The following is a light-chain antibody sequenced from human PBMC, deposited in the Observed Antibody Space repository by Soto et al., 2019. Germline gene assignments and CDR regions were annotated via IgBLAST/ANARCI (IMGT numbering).Light chain of an antibody. Sequence: EIVMTQSPATLSVSPGGRATLSCRASQSISDTLAWYQQKPGQAPRLLIYGASTRAPGFPARFSGSGSGTDFTLTISRLEPEDFVVYYCQQYGSSGTFGQGTKVDIK. CDR3: QQYGSSGT. J-gene: IGKJ1*01. V-gene: IGKV3-15*01. CDR2: GAS. CDR1: QSISDT.